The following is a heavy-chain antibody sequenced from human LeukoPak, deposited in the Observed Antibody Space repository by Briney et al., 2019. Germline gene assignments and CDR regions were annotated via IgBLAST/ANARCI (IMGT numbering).Heavy chain of an antibody. Sequence: SETLSLTCAVSGGSISSSNWWSWIRQPPGKGLEWIGSIYHSGSTYYNPSLKSRVTISVDTSKNQFSLKLSSVTAADTAVYYCASRISSGWPSDDAFDIWGQGTMVTVSS. D-gene: IGHD6-19*01. V-gene: IGHV4-4*02. J-gene: IGHJ3*02. CDR2: IYHSGST. CDR1: GGSISSSNW. CDR3: ASRISSGWPSDDAFDI.